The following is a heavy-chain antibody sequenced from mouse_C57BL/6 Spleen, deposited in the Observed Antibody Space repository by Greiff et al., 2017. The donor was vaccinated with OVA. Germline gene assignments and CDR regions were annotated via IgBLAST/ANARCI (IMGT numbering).Heavy chain of an antibody. Sequence: EVQGVESGGGLVKPGGSLKLSCAASGFTFSSYTMSWVPQTPGKRLDWVATISGGGGNPYYPDSVKGRFTISRDNAKNTLYLQMSSLRSEDTALYYCARSFITTVVAPFGYWGQGTLVTVSA. V-gene: IGHV5-9*01. D-gene: IGHD1-1*01. J-gene: IGHJ3*01. CDR3: ARSFITTVVAPFGY. CDR1: GFTFSSYT. CDR2: ISGGGGNP.